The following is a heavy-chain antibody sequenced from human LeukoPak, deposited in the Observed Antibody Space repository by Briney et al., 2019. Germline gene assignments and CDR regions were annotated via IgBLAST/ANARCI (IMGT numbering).Heavy chain of an antibody. CDR1: GYPLTLGYF. CDR3: ARVQPAALNFFDY. Sequence: PSETLSLTCTVSGYPLTLGYFWAWLRQPPGKGLEWIGSIFHTGSTYYNPSLTSRVTTSVDTSKNQFSLRLTSVTAADTAIYYCARVQPAALNFFDYWGQGALVTVSS. J-gene: IGHJ4*02. D-gene: IGHD2-2*01. V-gene: IGHV4-38-2*02. CDR2: IFHTGST.